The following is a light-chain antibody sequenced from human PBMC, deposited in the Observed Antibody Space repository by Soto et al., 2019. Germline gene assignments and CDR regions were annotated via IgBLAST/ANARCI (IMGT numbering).Light chain of an antibody. CDR1: QGISNY. Sequence: DIQMTQSPSSLSASVGDRVTTTCRASQGISNYLAWYQQKPGKVPKLLIYAASTLQSGVPSRFSGSGSGTDFTLTISSLQSEDFGVYYCHQYNNWPTFGQGTRWIS. CDR2: AAS. CDR3: HQYNNWPT. V-gene: IGKV1-27*01. J-gene: IGKJ1*01.